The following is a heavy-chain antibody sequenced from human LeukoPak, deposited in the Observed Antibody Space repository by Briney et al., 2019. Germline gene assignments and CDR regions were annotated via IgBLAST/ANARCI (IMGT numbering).Heavy chain of an antibody. J-gene: IGHJ4*02. D-gene: IGHD5-24*01. CDR1: GGSFSGYY. Sequence: PSETLSLTCAVYGGSFSGYYWSWIRQPPGKGLEWIGSIYYSGSTNYNPSLKSRVTISVDTSKNQFSLKLSSVTAADTAVYYCARGLDGYNYYFDYWGQGTLVTVSS. V-gene: IGHV4-59*01. CDR3: ARGLDGYNYYFDY. CDR2: IYYSGST.